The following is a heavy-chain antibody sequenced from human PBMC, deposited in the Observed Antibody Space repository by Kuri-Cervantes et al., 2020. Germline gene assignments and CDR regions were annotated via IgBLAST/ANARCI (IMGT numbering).Heavy chain of an antibody. Sequence: LRLSCTVSGDSINSGGYFWSWIRQSSGKGLEWIGYIYYSGSAYYNPSLKSRVTISVDTSKNQFSLKLSSVTAADTAVYYCATLHSSSWYHDYWGQGTLVTVSS. J-gene: IGHJ4*02. CDR1: GDSINSGGYF. CDR2: IYYSGSA. CDR3: ATLHSSSWYHDY. D-gene: IGHD6-13*01. V-gene: IGHV4-31*03.